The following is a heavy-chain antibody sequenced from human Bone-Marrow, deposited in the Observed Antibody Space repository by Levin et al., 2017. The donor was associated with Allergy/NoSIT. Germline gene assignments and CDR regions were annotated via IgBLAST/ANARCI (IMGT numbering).Heavy chain of an antibody. V-gene: IGHV3-23*01. J-gene: IGHJ4*02. CDR2: IGGSGVST. D-gene: IGHD1-1*01. CDR3: AKEGVTTLTLYHFDF. CDR1: GFTFSSYA. Sequence: ASVKVSCAASGFTFSSYAMSWVRQAPGKGLEWVSGIGGSGVSTYYADSVKGRFTISRDNSKNTLYLQMNSLTVDDTALYFCAKEGVTTLTLYHFDFWGRGTLVTVSS.